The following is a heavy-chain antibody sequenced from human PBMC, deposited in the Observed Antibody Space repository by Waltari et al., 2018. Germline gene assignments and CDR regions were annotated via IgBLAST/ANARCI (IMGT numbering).Heavy chain of an antibody. V-gene: IGHV4-39*02. CDR3: ARRPYDISTGGFDY. D-gene: IGHD3-9*01. J-gene: IGHJ4*02. CDR1: GDSISLKSYY. CDR2: FYYGGT. Sequence: QVQLQESGPGLVNPSETLSISCTVAGDSISLKSYYWGWIRQPPGKGLEWIGSFYYGGTNYNPSLKSRVTISADTSKNRFSLKLNSVTATDTAVYYCARRPYDISTGGFDYWGQGILVTVSA.